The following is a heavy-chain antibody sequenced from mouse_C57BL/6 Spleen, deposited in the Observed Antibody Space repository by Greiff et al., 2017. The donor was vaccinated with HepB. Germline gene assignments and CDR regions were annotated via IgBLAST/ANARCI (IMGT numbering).Heavy chain of an antibody. Sequence: QVQLQQSGAELVRPGASVTLSCKASGSTFTDYEMHWVKQTPVHGLEWIGAIDPETGGTTYTQKFKGKAILTADKSSSTAYMELRSLTSEDSAVDYCRRNYYGSSPYYFDYWGQGTTLTVSS. J-gene: IGHJ2*01. CDR1: GSTFTDYE. D-gene: IGHD1-1*01. V-gene: IGHV1-15*01. CDR3: RRNYYGSSPYYFDY. CDR2: IDPETGGT.